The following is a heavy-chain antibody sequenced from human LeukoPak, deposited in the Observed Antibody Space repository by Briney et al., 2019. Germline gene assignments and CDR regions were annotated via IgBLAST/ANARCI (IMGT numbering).Heavy chain of an antibody. CDR1: GGSFSGYY. CDR3: ARGRPDITIFGVVIVNWFDP. Sequence: SETLSLTCAVYGGSFSGYYWSWIRQRPGKGLEWIGEINHSGSTNYNPSLKSRVTISVDTSKNQFSLKLSSVTAADTAVYYCARGRPDITIFGVVIVNWFDPWGQGTLVTVSS. V-gene: IGHV4-34*01. CDR2: INHSGST. D-gene: IGHD3-3*01. J-gene: IGHJ5*02.